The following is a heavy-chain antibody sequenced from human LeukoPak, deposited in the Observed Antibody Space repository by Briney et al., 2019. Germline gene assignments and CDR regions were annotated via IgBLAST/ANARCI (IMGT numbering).Heavy chain of an antibody. J-gene: IGHJ4*02. D-gene: IGHD2-2*01. CDR2: ISGDGGST. CDR1: GFTFDDYA. CDR3: ANYAEDY. Sequence: GGSLRLSCAASGFTFDDYAMHWVRQAPGKGLEWVSLISGDGGSTYYADSVKGRFTISRDNSKNSLYLQMNSLRTGDTALYYCANYAEDYWGQGTLVTVSS. V-gene: IGHV3-43*02.